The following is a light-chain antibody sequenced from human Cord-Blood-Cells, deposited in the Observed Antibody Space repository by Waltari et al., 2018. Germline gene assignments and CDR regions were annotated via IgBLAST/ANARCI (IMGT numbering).Light chain of an antibody. CDR3: QQSYSTPLT. CDR2: AAS. V-gene: IGKV1-39*01. Sequence: DIQITQSPSSLSGSVGDRVTITCRASQSISSYLNWYQQKPGKAPKLLIYAASSLQSGVPSRFSGSGSGTDFTLTISSLQPEDFATYYCQQSYSTPLTFGGGTKVEIK. J-gene: IGKJ4*01. CDR1: QSISSY.